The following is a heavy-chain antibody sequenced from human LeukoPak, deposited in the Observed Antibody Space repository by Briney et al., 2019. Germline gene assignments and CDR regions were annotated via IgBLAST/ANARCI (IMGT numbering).Heavy chain of an antibody. CDR3: AKISGDSSGYFYFDY. D-gene: IGHD3-22*01. J-gene: IGHJ4*02. CDR2: IWYDGSNK. Sequence: GGSLRLSCAASGFTFSSYGMHWVRQDPGKGLEWVAVIWYDGSNKYYADSVKGRFTISRDNSKNTLYLQMNSLRAEDTAVYYYAKISGDSSGYFYFDYWGQGTLVTVSS. CDR1: GFTFSSYG. V-gene: IGHV3-33*06.